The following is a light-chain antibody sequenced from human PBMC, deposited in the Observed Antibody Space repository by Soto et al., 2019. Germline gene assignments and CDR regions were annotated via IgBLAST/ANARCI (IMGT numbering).Light chain of an antibody. Sequence: QSALTQPASVSGSPGQSITISCTGTSSDVGGYHYVSWYQQHPGKAPKLMIYEVSNRPSGVSNRFSGSKSGNTASLTLSGLQAEDESDYYCSSYTSSSTPLWVFGTGTKLTV. CDR3: SSYTSSSTPLWV. CDR1: SSDVGGYHY. V-gene: IGLV2-14*01. CDR2: EVS. J-gene: IGLJ1*01.